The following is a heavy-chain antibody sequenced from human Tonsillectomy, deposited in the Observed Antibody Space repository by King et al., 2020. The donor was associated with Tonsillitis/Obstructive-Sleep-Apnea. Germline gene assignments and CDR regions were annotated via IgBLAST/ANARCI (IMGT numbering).Heavy chain of an antibody. Sequence: VQLVESGGGLVQPGGSLRLSCAASGFTFSSYAMSWVRQAPGKGLEWVSGISGSGGGTYYADSVKGRFTISRDNSKNTLHLQMNSLRAEDTAVYYCAKALWFGELLPFDYWGQGTLVTVSS. D-gene: IGHD3-10*01. J-gene: IGHJ4*02. CDR2: ISGSGGGT. CDR1: GFTFSSYA. CDR3: AKALWFGELLPFDY. V-gene: IGHV3-23*04.